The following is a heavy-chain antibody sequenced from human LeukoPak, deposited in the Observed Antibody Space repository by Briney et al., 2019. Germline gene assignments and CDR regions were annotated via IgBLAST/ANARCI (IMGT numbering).Heavy chain of an antibody. D-gene: IGHD3-22*01. V-gene: IGHV5-51*01. CDR1: GYNFTSYW. CDR3: ARHTDSSGYYSFDY. CDR2: IYPGDSDT. Sequence: GESLKISCKDSGYNFTSYWIGWVRQMPGKGLEWMGIIYPGDSDTRYSPSFQGQVTISADKSITTAYLQWSSLKASDTAIYYCARHTDSSGYYSFDYWGQGTLVTVSS. J-gene: IGHJ4*02.